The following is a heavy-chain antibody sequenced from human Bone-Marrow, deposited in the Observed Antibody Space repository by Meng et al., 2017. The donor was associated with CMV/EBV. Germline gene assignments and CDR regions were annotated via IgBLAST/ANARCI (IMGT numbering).Heavy chain of an antibody. J-gene: IGHJ4*02. V-gene: IGHV3-66*01. Sequence: LSCAASDFTVSYNYMTWVRQAPGQGLEWVSLIYSAGSTYYADSVKGRFTISRDNSKNTVYLQMNSLRAEDTAVYFCANLDSNYYFDFWGQGTLVTVSS. D-gene: IGHD1-1*01. CDR1: DFTVSYNY. CDR3: ANLDSNYYFDF. CDR2: IYSAGST.